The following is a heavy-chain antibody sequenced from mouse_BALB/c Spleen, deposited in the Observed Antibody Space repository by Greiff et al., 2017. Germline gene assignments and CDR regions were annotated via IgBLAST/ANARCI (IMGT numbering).Heavy chain of an antibody. CDR3: TVYRRGYFDY. Sequence: LQQPGSELVRPGASVKLSCKASGYTFTSYWMHWVKQRPGQGLEWIGNIYPGSGSTNYDEKFKSKATLTVDTSSSTAYMQLSSLTSEDSAVYYCTVYRRGYFDYWGQGTTLTVSS. D-gene: IGHD1-3*01. J-gene: IGHJ2*01. V-gene: IGHV1S22*01. CDR2: IYPGSGST. CDR1: GYTFTSYW.